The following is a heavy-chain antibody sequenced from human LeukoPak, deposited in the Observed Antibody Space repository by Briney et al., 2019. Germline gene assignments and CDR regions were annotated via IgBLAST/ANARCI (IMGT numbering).Heavy chain of an antibody. CDR3: ARRRITGTTSYMDV. CDR1: GGSISSYY. D-gene: IGHD1-7*01. CDR2: IYTSGSA. J-gene: IGHJ6*03. Sequence: SETLSLTCTVSGGSISSYYWSWIRQPAGKGLEWIGRIYTSGSANYNPSLKSRVTMSVDTSKNQFSLKLSSVTAADTAVYYCARRRITGTTSYMDVWGKGTTVTVSS. V-gene: IGHV4-4*07.